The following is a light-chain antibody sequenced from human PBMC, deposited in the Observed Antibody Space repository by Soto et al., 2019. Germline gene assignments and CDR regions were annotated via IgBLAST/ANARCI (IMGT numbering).Light chain of an antibody. J-gene: IGKJ4*01. V-gene: IGKV1-5*03. CDR1: QSISTW. CDR3: QQYNSFVT. CDR2: KAS. Sequence: DLQMTQAPSNLSASAGDRVTITCRASQSISTWLAWYQQKPGKAPNLLIYKASSLQSGVPSRFSGSGAGTEFTLTISRLHPDDFATYYCQQYNSFVTFGGGTKVDIK.